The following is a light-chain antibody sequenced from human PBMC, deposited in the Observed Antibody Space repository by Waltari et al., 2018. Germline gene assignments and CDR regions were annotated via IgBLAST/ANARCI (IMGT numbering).Light chain of an antibody. Sequence: QLVLTQSPSASASLGASVKLTCTLSSGHSSNTLAWHQQQSEKGPRYLMKVNSDGSHSKGDEIPDRFSGSSSGAERYLTISSLQSEDEADYYCQTGGHGTWVFGGGTKLTVL. J-gene: IGLJ3*02. CDR3: QTGGHGTWV. CDR1: SGHSSNT. CDR2: VNSDGSH. V-gene: IGLV4-69*01.